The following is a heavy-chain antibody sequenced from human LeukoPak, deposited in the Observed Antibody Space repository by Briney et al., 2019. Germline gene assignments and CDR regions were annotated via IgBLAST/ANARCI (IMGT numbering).Heavy chain of an antibody. J-gene: IGHJ4*02. CDR3: ARTDGSGSYCDY. CDR2: IYYLGTT. Sequence: SETLSLTCTVSGASTRSNNYYWAWIRQPPGKGLEWIGGIYYLGTTYDNPSLKSRVTISIDKSKNQFSLKLSSVTAADTAVYYCARTDGSGSYCDYWGQGTLVTVSS. D-gene: IGHD3-10*01. CDR1: GASTRSNNYY. V-gene: IGHV4-39*07.